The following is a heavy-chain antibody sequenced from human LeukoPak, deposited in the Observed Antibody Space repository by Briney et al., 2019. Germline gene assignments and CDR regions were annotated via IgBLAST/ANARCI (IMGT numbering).Heavy chain of an antibody. V-gene: IGHV4-39*07. Sequence: PSETLSLTCTVSGGSITNTNYYWAWIRQPPGEGLEWIGSVYHSGITYYTPSLKSRVSISVDTSKNQFSLKVTSVTAADTAVYYCARDGTLSDFGYWGQGTLVTVSS. CDR3: ARDGTLSDFGY. D-gene: IGHD1-26*01. J-gene: IGHJ4*02. CDR1: GGSITNTNYY. CDR2: VYHSGIT.